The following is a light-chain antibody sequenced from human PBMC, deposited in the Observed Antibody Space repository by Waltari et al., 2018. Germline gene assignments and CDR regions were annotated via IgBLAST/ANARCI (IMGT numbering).Light chain of an antibody. CDR2: AAS. J-gene: IGKJ4*01. Sequence: IQLTQSPSSLSASVGDRVTITCRSSQGISSYLAWYQQKPGKAPKLLIYAASTLQSGVPSRFSGSGYGTDFTLTISSLQPEDFATYYCQQLISYPLTFGGGTRVEI. CDR3: QQLISYPLT. CDR1: QGISSY. V-gene: IGKV1-9*01.